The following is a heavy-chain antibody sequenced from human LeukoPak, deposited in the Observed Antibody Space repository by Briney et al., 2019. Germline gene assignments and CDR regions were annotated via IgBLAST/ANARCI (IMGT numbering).Heavy chain of an antibody. D-gene: IGHD2-15*01. CDR1: GFTFSSYG. J-gene: IGHJ6*02. Sequence: PGGSLRLSCAASGFTFSSYGMNWVRQAPGKGLEWVSSISSSSSYIYYADSVKGRFTISRDNAKNSLYLQMNSLRAEDTAVYYCAREHRLARVKLSQYYYGMDVWGQGTTVTVSS. CDR3: AREHRLARVKLSQYYYGMDV. V-gene: IGHV3-21*01. CDR2: ISSSSSYI.